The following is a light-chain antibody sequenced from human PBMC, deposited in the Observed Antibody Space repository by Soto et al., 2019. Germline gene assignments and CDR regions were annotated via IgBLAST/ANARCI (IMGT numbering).Light chain of an antibody. CDR1: SSDVGGYNY. V-gene: IGLV2-14*01. CDR3: SSYTSSSSPYV. J-gene: IGLJ1*01. Sequence: QSVLTQPASVSGSPGQSITISCTGTSSDVGGYNYVSWYQQHPGKAPKLVIYDVSYRPSGVSNRFFGSKSGNTASLTISGLQAEDEADYYCSSYTSSSSPYVFGTGTKVTVL. CDR2: DVS.